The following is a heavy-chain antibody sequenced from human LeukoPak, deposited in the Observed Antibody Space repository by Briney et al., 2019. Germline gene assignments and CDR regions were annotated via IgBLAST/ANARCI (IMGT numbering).Heavy chain of an antibody. CDR1: GGSISSGSYY. D-gene: IGHD5-18*01. V-gene: IGHV4-61*10. Sequence: SETLSLTCTVSGGSISSGSYYWSWIRQPAGKGLEWIGRIYYSGSTNYNPSLKSRVTISVDTSKNQFSLKLSSVTAADTAVYYCAGEDVDTAMVDYWGQGTLVTVSS. J-gene: IGHJ4*02. CDR2: IYYSGST. CDR3: AGEDVDTAMVDY.